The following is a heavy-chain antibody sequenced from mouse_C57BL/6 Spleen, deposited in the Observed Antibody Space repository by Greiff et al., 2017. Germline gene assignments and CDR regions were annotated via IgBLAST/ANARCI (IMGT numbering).Heavy chain of an antibody. V-gene: IGHV1-9*01. CDR2: ILPGSGSN. D-gene: IGHD2-4*01. CDR1: GYTFTGYW. CDR3: SRSFYDYDVGFDY. J-gene: IGHJ2*01. Sequence: VQLQQSGAELMKPGASVKLSCKATGYTFTGYWIAWVKQRTGPGLEWIGEILPGSGSNNYNEKFKGKATFTAETSSNTAYMQLSSLTTEDSAIYYCSRSFYDYDVGFDYWGQGTTLTVSS.